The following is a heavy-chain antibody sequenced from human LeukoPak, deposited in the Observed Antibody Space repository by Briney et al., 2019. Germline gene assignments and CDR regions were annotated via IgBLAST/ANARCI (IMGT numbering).Heavy chain of an antibody. D-gene: IGHD4-11*01. CDR2: IYYSGST. CDR1: GGSISSGDYY. CDR3: ARQTTVATSYYYYGMDV. J-gene: IGHJ6*02. V-gene: IGHV4-30-4*01. Sequence: SQTLSLTCTVSGGSISSGDYYWSWIRQPPGKGLEWIGYIYYSGSTYYNPSLKSRVTISVDTSKNQFSLKLSSVTAADTAVYYCARQTTVATSYYYYGMDVWGQGTTVTVSS.